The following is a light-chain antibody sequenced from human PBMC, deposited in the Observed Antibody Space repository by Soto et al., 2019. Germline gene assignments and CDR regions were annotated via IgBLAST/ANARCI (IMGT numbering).Light chain of an antibody. J-gene: IGKJ1*01. Sequence: EIVLTQSPGTLSLSPGERATLSCRASQSVSSNYLAWYQQRPGQAPMLLMYGASSRATGIPDRFSGSGSGTDFTLTISRLEPEDFAVYYCQQYETSPRAFGQGTKVEIK. CDR3: QQYETSPRA. CDR2: GAS. V-gene: IGKV3-20*01. CDR1: QSVSSNY.